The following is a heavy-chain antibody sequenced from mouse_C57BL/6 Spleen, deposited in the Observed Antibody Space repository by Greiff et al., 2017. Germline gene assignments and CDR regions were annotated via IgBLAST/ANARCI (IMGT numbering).Heavy chain of an antibody. CDR1: GYTFTSYG. J-gene: IGHJ3*01. V-gene: IGHV1-58*01. CDR3: ARDGPY. CDR2: IYIGNGYT. Sequence: VQLQQSGAELVRPGSSVKMSCKTSGYTFTSYGINWVKQRPGQGLEWIGYIYIGNGYTAYNEKFKGKATLTSDTSSSTAYMQLSSLTSEDSAIYFCARDGPYWGQGTLVTVSA.